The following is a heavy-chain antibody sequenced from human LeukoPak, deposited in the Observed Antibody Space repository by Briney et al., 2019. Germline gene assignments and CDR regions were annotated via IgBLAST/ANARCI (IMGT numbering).Heavy chain of an antibody. J-gene: IGHJ6*02. Sequence: GASVKVSCKASGYTFTSYYMHWARQAPGQGLEWIGIVNPSDGNTNYAQKFQGRVTMTRDTSTSTLYMELSSLRSEDTAVYYCARTSVASSETQPSYYYIMNVWGQGTTVTVSS. V-gene: IGHV1-46*01. D-gene: IGHD6-13*01. CDR2: VNPSDGNT. CDR3: ARTSVASSETQPSYYYIMNV. CDR1: GYTFTSYY.